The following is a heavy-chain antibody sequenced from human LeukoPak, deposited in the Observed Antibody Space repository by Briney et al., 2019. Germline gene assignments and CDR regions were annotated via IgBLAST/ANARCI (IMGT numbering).Heavy chain of an antibody. Sequence: PSETLSLTCAVYGGSFSGYYWSWIRQPPGKGLEWTGEINHSGSTNYNPSLKSRVTISVDTSKNQFSLKLSSVTAADTAVYYCARGTLGYCSSTSCYRYYFDYWGQGTLVTVSS. CDR3: ARGTLGYCSSTSCYRYYFDY. CDR2: INHSGST. V-gene: IGHV4-34*01. D-gene: IGHD2-2*02. CDR1: GGSFSGYY. J-gene: IGHJ4*02.